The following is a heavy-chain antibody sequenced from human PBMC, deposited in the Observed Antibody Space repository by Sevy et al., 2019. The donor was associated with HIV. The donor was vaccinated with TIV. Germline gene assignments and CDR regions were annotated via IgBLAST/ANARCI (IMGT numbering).Heavy chain of an antibody. CDR3: AKDMDIFGVVITPWGLYGMDV. CDR2: ISWDGGST. V-gene: IGHV3-43D*04. Sequence: GGSLRLSCAASGFTFDDYAMHWVRQAPGKGLEWVSLISWDGGSTYYADSVKGRFTISRDNSKNSLYLQMNSLRAEDTALYYCAKDMDIFGVVITPWGLYGMDVWGQGTTVTVSS. J-gene: IGHJ6*02. D-gene: IGHD3-3*01. CDR1: GFTFDDYA.